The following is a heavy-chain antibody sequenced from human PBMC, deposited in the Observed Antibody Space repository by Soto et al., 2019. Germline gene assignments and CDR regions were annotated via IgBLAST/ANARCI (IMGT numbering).Heavy chain of an antibody. D-gene: IGHD3-9*01. CDR2: INGGGGTT. J-gene: IGHJ4*02. CDR1: GFSFSGYT. V-gene: IGHV3-23*01. Sequence: EVQLLESGGHLIQPGESLRLSCAASGFSFSGYTMNWVRQAQGKGLEWISGINGGGGTTYYADSVKGRFTISRDYSKNILYLQMNSPRAEDTAIYYCAKDRHPDGIWTFDYWGRGTLVTVSS. CDR3: AKDRHPDGIWTFDY.